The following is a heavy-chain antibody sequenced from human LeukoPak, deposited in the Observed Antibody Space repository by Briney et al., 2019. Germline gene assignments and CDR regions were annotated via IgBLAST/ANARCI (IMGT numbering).Heavy chain of an antibody. CDR1: GLTLSRYA. D-gene: IGHD5-12*01. Sequence: GGSLRLSCAASGLTLSRYAMSWVRRAPGRGLEWVSSLSATAGSTNYADSVKGRFTISRDDSKNTLYLQMISLRAEDTAVYYCVRDGGVSGYDLLDYWGQGTLVTVSS. CDR2: LSATAGST. J-gene: IGHJ4*02. CDR3: VRDGGVSGYDLLDY. V-gene: IGHV3-23*01.